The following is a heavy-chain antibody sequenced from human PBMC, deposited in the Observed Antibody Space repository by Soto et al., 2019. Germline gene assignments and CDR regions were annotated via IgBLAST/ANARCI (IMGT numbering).Heavy chain of an antibody. J-gene: IGHJ4*02. CDR1: GGSISSYY. D-gene: IGHD6-13*01. Sequence: SETLSLTCTVSGGSISSYYWSWIRQPPGKGLEWIGYIYYSGSTNYNPSLKSRVTISVDTSKNQFSLKLSSVTAAATAVYYCARDSAGSWYGGYFASWGQGTLVTVSS. CDR2: IYYSGST. CDR3: ARDSAGSWYGGYFAS. V-gene: IGHV4-59*01.